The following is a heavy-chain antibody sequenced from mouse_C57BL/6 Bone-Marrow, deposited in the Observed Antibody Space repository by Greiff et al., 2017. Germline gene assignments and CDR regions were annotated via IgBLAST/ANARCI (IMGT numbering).Heavy chain of an antibody. CDR3: ARRLITTDCWYFDV. CDR2: IDPSDSYT. J-gene: IGHJ1*03. Sequence: QVQLKQPGAELVRPGTSVKLSCKASGYTFTSYWMHWVKQRPGQGLEWIGVIDPSDSYTNYNQKFKGKATLTVDPSSSTAYMQLSSLTSEDSAVYYCARRLITTDCWYFDVWGTGTTVTVSA. D-gene: IGHD1-1*01. CDR1: GYTFTSYW. V-gene: IGHV1-59*01.